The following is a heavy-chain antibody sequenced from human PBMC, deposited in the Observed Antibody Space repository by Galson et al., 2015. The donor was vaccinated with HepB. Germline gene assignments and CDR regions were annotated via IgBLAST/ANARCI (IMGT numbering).Heavy chain of an antibody. CDR2: INTNTGNP. CDR1: GYTFTSYA. CDR3: AREGWGIQLWDFDY. Sequence: SVKVSCKASGYTFTSYAMNWVRQAPGQGLEWMGWINTNTGNPTYAQGFTGRFVFSLDTSVSTAYLQISSLKAEDTAVYYCAREGWGIQLWDFDYWGQGTLVTVSS. D-gene: IGHD5-18*01. V-gene: IGHV7-4-1*02. J-gene: IGHJ4*02.